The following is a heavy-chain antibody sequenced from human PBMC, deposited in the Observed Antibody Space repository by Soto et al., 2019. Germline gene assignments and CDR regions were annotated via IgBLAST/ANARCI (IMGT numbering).Heavy chain of an antibody. CDR2: IYWDDDK. J-gene: IGHJ5*02. D-gene: IGHD6-13*01. CDR3: AHIPRAIAGAGLFDP. CDR1: GFSLSTSGVG. V-gene: IGHV2-5*02. Sequence: QITLKESGPTLVKPTQTLTLTCTFSGFSLSTSGVGVGWIRQPPGKALEWLALIYWDDDKRYSPSLKSRLTITKDTSKSQVVLTRTNMDPVDTATYYCAHIPRAIAGAGLFDPWGQGTLVTVSS.